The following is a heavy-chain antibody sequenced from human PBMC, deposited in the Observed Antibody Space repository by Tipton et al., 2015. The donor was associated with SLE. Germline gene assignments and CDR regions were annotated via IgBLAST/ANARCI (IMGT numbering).Heavy chain of an antibody. CDR3: ARAIGANYFHV. CDR1: GGSISNYY. J-gene: IGHJ4*02. V-gene: IGHV4-59*01. CDR2: IFYSGST. Sequence: TLSLTCTVSGGSISNYYWNWIRQPPGKGLEWIGYIFYSGSTNYNPSLKSRVTISVDTSKNQFSLKLKSVTAADSAIYYCARAIGANYFHVWGQGMLVTVSA. D-gene: IGHD3-16*01.